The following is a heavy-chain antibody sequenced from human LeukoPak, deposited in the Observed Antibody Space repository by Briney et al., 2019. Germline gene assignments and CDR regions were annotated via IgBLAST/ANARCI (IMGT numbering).Heavy chain of an antibody. D-gene: IGHD5-24*01. Sequence: RPSETLSLTCTVSGGSISSYYWSWIRQPPGKGLEWIGYIYYSGSTNYNPFLKSRVTISVDTSKNQFSLKLSSVTAADTAVYYCARDRRERDGYNSSRKRNVGYYYYMDVWGKGTTVTVSS. CDR3: ARDRRERDGYNSSRKRNVGYYYYMDV. CDR2: IYYSGST. V-gene: IGHV4-59*01. CDR1: GGSISSYY. J-gene: IGHJ6*03.